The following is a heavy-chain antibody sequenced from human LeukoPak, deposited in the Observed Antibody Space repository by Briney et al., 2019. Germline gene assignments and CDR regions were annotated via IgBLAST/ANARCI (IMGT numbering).Heavy chain of an antibody. CDR3: ARGRYSGYDWFDY. CDR2: ISSNGGST. Sequence: GGSLRLSCEASGFTFSSYAMHWVRQAPGKGLEYVSAISSNGGSTYYANSVKGRFTTSRDNSKNTLYLQVGGLRAEDMAVYYCARGRYSGYDWFDYWGQGTLVTVSS. V-gene: IGHV3-64*01. CDR1: GFTFSSYA. J-gene: IGHJ4*02. D-gene: IGHD5-12*01.